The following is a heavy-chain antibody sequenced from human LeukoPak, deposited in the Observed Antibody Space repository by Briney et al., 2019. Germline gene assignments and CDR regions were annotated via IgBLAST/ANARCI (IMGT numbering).Heavy chain of an antibody. CDR1: GFTFSSYS. V-gene: IGHV3-48*01. J-gene: IGHJ3*02. CDR2: ISRSSSII. CDR3: AREMTTAYAFDI. D-gene: IGHD4-11*01. Sequence: GGSVRLSCAASGFTFSSYSMNWVRQAPGKGLEWVSYISRSSSIIYHADSVKGRFTISRDNAKNSLYLQMNSLRADDTAVYYCAREMTTAYAFDIWGQGTMVTVSS.